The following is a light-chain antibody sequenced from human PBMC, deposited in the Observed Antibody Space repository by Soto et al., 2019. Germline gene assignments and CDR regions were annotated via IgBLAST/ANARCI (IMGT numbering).Light chain of an antibody. CDR3: QHYASSPFT. V-gene: IGKV3-20*01. Sequence: EIVLTQSPGTLSLSPGERATLSCRASQSLSSSYVAWYQQKPGQAPRLLIYGASSRATGITARFSASWSGTDFTITSSRLDHEDFAVYYCQHYASSPFTFGQGTKLEIK. CDR1: QSLSSSY. J-gene: IGKJ2*01. CDR2: GAS.